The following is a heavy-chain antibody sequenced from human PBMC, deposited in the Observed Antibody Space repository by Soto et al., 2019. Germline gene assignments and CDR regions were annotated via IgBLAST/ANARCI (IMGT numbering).Heavy chain of an antibody. CDR2: MSGSGAKP. CDR1: GFTFAGYA. D-gene: IGHD1-26*01. CDR3: AKDRGSGNYGVLKDFEY. J-gene: IGHJ4*02. V-gene: IGHV3-23*01. Sequence: EVQLLESGGGLVQPGGSLRLSCESSGFTFAGYAINWVRQAPGKGLEWVSAMSGSGAKPFYADSVKGRFTISRDNSKNTVYQQMNSRRGDDTVIFFCAKDRGSGNYGVLKDFEYLGQGNLVTVSS.